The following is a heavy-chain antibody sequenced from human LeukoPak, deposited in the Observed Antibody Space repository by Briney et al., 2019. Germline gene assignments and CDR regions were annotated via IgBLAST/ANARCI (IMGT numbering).Heavy chain of an antibody. CDR2: IYYSGST. Sequence: SETLSLTCTVSGGSLNSSSYFWGWIRQPPGKGLEWIGSIYYSGSTYYNPSLKSRVTISVDTSKNQFSLKLSSVTAADTAVYCCARERAMEEGWFDPWGQGTLVTVSS. CDR1: GGSLNSSSYF. V-gene: IGHV4-39*07. CDR3: ARERAMEEGWFDP. J-gene: IGHJ5*02. D-gene: IGHD3-3*01.